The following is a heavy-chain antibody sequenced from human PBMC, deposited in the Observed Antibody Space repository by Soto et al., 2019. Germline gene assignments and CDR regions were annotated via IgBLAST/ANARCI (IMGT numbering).Heavy chain of an antibody. Sequence: QLQLQESGPGLVKPSQTLSLTCVVSGGSINGGSYSWSWIWQPPGKGLEWIGYMYHTGRTYYNPSLSGRATSSVDRSKNQLFLNLTSVTAADTAVYYCARVTPATPYYAMDVWGQGTTVTVSS. D-gene: IGHD2-2*02. CDR3: ARVTPATPYYAMDV. V-gene: IGHV4-30-2*01. CDR2: MYHTGRT. J-gene: IGHJ6*02. CDR1: GGSINGGSYS.